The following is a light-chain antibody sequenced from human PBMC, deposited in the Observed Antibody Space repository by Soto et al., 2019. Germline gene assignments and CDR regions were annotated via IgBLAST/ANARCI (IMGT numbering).Light chain of an antibody. CDR2: AAS. CDR1: QSISSY. Sequence: DIQMPQSPSSLSASVGARVTITCRASQSISSYLNWYQQKPGKAPKLLIYAASSLQSGVPSRFSGSGSGTDFTLNISSLQTEDFATYYCQQSYSTPRTFGQGTKVDIK. V-gene: IGKV1-39*01. J-gene: IGKJ1*01. CDR3: QQSYSTPRT.